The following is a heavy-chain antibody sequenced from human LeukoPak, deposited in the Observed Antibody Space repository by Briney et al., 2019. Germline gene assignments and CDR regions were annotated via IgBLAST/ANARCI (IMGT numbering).Heavy chain of an antibody. V-gene: IGHV1-24*01. Sequence: ASVKVSCKVSGYTLTDLSMHWVRQAPGKGLEWMGGFDPEDGETIYAQKFQGRVTMTEDRSTDTAYMELSSLRSEDTAVYYCATDFGKDCSPPLFDYWGQGTLVTVSS. J-gene: IGHJ4*02. CDR1: GYTLTDLS. CDR3: ATDFGKDCSPPLFDY. CDR2: FDPEDGET. D-gene: IGHD2-21*01.